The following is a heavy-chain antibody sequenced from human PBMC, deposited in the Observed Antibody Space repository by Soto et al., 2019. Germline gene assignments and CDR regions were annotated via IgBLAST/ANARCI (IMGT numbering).Heavy chain of an antibody. CDR2: INHSGST. CDR3: AGEGYCTNGVCYAFDI. V-gene: IGHV4-34*01. CDR1: GGSFSGYY. Sequence: PSETLSLTCAVYGGSFSGYYWSWIRQPPGKGLEWIGEINHSGSTNYNPSLKSRVTISVDTSKNQFSLKLSSVTAADTAVYYCAGEGYCTNGVCYAFDIWGQGTRVTVSS. J-gene: IGHJ3*02. D-gene: IGHD2-8*01.